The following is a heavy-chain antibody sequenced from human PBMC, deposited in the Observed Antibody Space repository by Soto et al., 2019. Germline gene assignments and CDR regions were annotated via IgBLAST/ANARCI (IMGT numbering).Heavy chain of an antibody. J-gene: IGHJ4*02. V-gene: IGHV3-30*18. CDR3: AKDPEIVDGEDYFEY. CDR2: ISYDGSNK. CDR1: GFTFSSYG. Sequence: GGSLRLSCAASGFTFSSYGMHWVRQAPGKGLEWVAVISYDGSNKYYADSVKGRFTISRDNSKNTLYLQMNSLRAEDTAVYYCAKDPEIVDGEDYFEYWGQGTLVTVSS. D-gene: IGHD1-26*01.